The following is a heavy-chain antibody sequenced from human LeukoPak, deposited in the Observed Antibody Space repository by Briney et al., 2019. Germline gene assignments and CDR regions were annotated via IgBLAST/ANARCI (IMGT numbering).Heavy chain of an antibody. CDR3: ARGSTVIDY. J-gene: IGHJ4*02. CDR2: INHSGST. Sequence: SETLSLTCAVYGGSFSGYYWSWIRQPPGKGLEWIGEINHSGSTNYNPSLKSRITISVDTSKNQFSLKLSSVTAADTAVYYCARGSTVIDYWGQGTLVTVSS. D-gene: IGHD4-17*01. V-gene: IGHV4-34*01. CDR1: GGSFSGYY.